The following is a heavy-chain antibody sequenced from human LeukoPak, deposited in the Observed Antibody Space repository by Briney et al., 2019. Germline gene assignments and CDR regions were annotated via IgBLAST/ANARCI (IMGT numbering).Heavy chain of an antibody. Sequence: SETLSLTCTVSGDSLTRGSRYWSWIRQPAGKGLEWIGHFYSSTRTTYNPSLESRVTISGDTAKNQFSLKLDSVTAADTAVYFCARCMSELDYGDYAYYYHMDVWGKGTTVTVSS. J-gene: IGHJ6*04. V-gene: IGHV4-61*09. CDR1: GDSLTRGSRY. D-gene: IGHD4-17*01. CDR3: ARCMSELDYGDYAYYYHMDV. CDR2: FYSSTRT.